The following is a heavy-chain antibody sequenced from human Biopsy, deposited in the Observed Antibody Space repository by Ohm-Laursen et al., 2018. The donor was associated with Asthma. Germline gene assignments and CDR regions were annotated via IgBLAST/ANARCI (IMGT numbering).Heavy chain of an antibody. CDR1: RYSLTDLS. D-gene: IGHD4-17*01. CDR3: ASDFPKDYVRYNFQF. V-gene: IGHV1-24*01. Sequence: ASVKVSCKISRYSLTDLSMHWVRQAPGQELEWMGGHDHEEGGTVNARRFQGRVTMTEDTSTDTAYMELSSLSSDDTAVYYCASDFPKDYVRYNFQFWGQGTLVTVSS. J-gene: IGHJ4*02. CDR2: HDHEEGGT.